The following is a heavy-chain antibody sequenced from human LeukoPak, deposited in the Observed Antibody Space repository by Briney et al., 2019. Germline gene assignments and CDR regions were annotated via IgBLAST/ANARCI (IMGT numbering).Heavy chain of an antibody. V-gene: IGHV4-39*07. CDR1: SGSISTSSYY. Sequence: PSETLSLTCTVSSGSISTSSYYWGWIRQPPGKGLEWIGSIYYSGSTYYNPSLKSRVTISVDTSKNQFSLKLSSVTAADTAVYYCAIEVGHNWFDPWGQGTLVTVSS. CDR2: IYYSGST. J-gene: IGHJ5*02. D-gene: IGHD2-15*01. CDR3: AIEVGHNWFDP.